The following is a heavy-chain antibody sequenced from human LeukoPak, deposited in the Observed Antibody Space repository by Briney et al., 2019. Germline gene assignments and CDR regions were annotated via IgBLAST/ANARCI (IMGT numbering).Heavy chain of an antibody. Sequence: PSETLSLTCAVYGGSFSGYYWSWIRQPPGKGLDWIGEINHSGSTNYNPSLKSRVTISVDTSKNEFSLKLSSVTAADTAVYYCARFGGRAAAGNWGQGTLVTVSS. D-gene: IGHD6-13*01. CDR1: GGSFSGYY. V-gene: IGHV4-34*01. J-gene: IGHJ4*02. CDR3: ARFGGRAAAGN. CDR2: INHSGST.